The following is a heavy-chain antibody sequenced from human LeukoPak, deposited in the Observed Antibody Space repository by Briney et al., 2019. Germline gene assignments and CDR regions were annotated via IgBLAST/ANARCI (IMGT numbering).Heavy chain of an antibody. CDR2: INPNSGGT. Sequence: GASVKVSCKASGYTFTGYYMRWVRQAPGQGLEWMGWINPNSGGTNYAQKFQGRVTMTRDTSISTAYMELSRLRSDDTAVYYCARVDRGYCSGGSRQDYWGQGTLVTVSS. J-gene: IGHJ4*02. CDR1: GYTFTGYY. V-gene: IGHV1-2*02. CDR3: ARVDRGYCSGGSRQDY. D-gene: IGHD2-15*01.